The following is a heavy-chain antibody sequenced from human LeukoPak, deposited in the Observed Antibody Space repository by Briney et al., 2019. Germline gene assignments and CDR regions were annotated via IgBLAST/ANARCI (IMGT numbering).Heavy chain of an antibody. CDR3: ARHGYSSGWYRERHLDY. CDR1: GGSISSGSYY. V-gene: IGHV4-39*01. D-gene: IGHD6-19*01. CDR2: INHSGST. Sequence: PSETLSLTCTVSGGSISSGSYYWSWIRQPPGKGLEWIGEINHSGSTNYNPSLKSRVTISVDTSKNQFSLKLSSVTAADTAVYYCARHGYSSGWYRERHLDYWGQGTLVTVSS. J-gene: IGHJ4*02.